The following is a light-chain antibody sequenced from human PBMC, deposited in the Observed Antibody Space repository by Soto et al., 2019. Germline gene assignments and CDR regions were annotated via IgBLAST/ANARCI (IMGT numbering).Light chain of an antibody. J-gene: IGKJ1*01. CDR1: QSVSSN. CDR2: GAS. CDR3: QQYGSSPWT. Sequence: ERVMTQSPATLSVSPGERATLSCRASQSVSSNLAWYQQKPGQAPRLLIYGASTRATGIPARFSGSGSGTDFTLTISRLEPEDFAVYYCQQYGSSPWTFGQGTKVEIK. V-gene: IGKV3-15*01.